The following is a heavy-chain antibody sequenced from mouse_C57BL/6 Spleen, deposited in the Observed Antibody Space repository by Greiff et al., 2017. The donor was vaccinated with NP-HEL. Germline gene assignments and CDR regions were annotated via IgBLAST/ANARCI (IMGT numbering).Heavy chain of an antibody. CDR2: INPGSGGT. D-gene: IGHD2-4*01. V-gene: IGHV1-54*01. Sequence: QVQLKQSGAELVRPGTSVKVSCKASGYAFTNYLIEWVKQRPGQGLEWIGVINPGSGGTNYNEKFKGKATLTADKSSSTAYMQLSSLTSEDSAVYFCAREGGDDYDDGLFAYWGQGTLVTVSA. CDR1: GYAFTNYL. J-gene: IGHJ3*01. CDR3: AREGGDDYDDGLFAY.